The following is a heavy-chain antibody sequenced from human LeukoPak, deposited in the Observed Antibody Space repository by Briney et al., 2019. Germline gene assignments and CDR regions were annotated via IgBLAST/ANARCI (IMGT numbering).Heavy chain of an antibody. J-gene: IGHJ6*02. CDR1: GYSFTSYW. D-gene: IGHD5-18*01. Sequence: GESLKISRKGSGYSFTSYWIGWVRQMPGKGLEWMGIIYPGDSDTRYSPSFQGQVTISADKSISTAYLQWSGLKASDTAMYYCARRRYSSYYYYYGMDVWGQGTTVTVSS. CDR2: IYPGDSDT. V-gene: IGHV5-51*01. CDR3: ARRRYSSYYYYYGMDV.